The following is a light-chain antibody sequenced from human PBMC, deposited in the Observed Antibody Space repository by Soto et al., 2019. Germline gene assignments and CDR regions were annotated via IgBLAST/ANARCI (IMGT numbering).Light chain of an antibody. CDR1: SSNIGAGYD. CDR2: GNT. Sequence: QSVLTQPPSVSGAPGQRVTISCTGSSSNIGAGYDVHWYQQLPGTAPKLLIYGNTNRPSGVPERFSGSKSGTSASLAITGLRAEDEADYYCQSYDKSLSGSGVFGTGTKVTVL. V-gene: IGLV1-40*01. CDR3: QSYDKSLSGSGV. J-gene: IGLJ1*01.